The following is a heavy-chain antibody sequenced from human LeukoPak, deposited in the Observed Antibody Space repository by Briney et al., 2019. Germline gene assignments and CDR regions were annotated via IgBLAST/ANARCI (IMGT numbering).Heavy chain of an antibody. CDR3: ARYIVVVPAAISHWFDP. J-gene: IGHJ5*02. D-gene: IGHD2-2*02. CDR1: GYTFTSYG. V-gene: IGHV1-18*01. Sequence: ASVKVSCKASGYTFTSYGISWVRQAPGQGLEWMGWISAYNGNTNYAQKLQDRVTMTTDTSTRTAYMELRSLRSDDTAVYYCARYIVVVPAAISHWFDPWGQGTLVTVSS. CDR2: ISAYNGNT.